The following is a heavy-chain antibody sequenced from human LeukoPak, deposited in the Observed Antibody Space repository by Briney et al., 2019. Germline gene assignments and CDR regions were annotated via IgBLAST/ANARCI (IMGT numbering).Heavy chain of an antibody. CDR1: GFTFSSYD. Sequence: QTGGSLRLSCAASGFTFSSYDMHWVRQATGKGLERVSAISTAGDTYYPGSVKGRFTISRENAKNSLYLQMNSLRAGDTAVYYCARAGYSYDINAFDIWGQGTMVTVSS. CDR2: ISTAGDT. D-gene: IGHD5-18*01. CDR3: ARAGYSYDINAFDI. V-gene: IGHV3-13*01. J-gene: IGHJ3*02.